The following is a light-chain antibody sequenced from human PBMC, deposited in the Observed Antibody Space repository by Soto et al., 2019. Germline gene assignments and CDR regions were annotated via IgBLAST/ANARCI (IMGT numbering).Light chain of an antibody. CDR1: QGISSA. CDR2: DAS. V-gene: IGKV1-13*02. J-gene: IGKJ3*01. CDR3: QQFNSYPA. Sequence: AIQLTQSPSSLSASVGDRVTITCRASQGISSALAWYQQKPGKAPKLLIYDASSLESGVPSRFSGSGSATDFTLTISSLQPEDFATYYCQQFNSYPAFGPGTKVDLK.